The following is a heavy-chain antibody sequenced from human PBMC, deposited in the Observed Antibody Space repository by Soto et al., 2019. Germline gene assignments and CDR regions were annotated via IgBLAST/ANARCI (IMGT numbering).Heavy chain of an antibody. D-gene: IGHD3-10*01. CDR2: IYHSGST. CDR3: ARYYNGIRTFDY. V-gene: IGHV4-4*02. CDR1: GGSISSSNW. J-gene: IGHJ4*02. Sequence: QVQLQESGPRLVKPSGTLYLTCAVSGGSISSSNWWGWVRQHPGKGLERIGEIYHSGSTSYHPSRKSCVSISVNKPKNQCSENLSAVTAAGAAVYYCARYYNGIRTFDYWGQGTLVTVSS.